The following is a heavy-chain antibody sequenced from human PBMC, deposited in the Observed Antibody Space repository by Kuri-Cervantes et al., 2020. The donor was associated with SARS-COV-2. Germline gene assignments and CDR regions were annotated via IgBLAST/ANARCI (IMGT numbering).Heavy chain of an antibody. V-gene: IGHV3-30*03. CDR3: ARDFMLRGVNPFDY. Sequence: GESLKISCAASGFTFSSYGMHWVRQAPGKGLGWVAVISYDGSNKYYADSVKGRFTISRDNSKNTVYLQMDSLRAEDAAMYYCARDFMLRGVNPFDYWGQGTLVTVSS. CDR2: ISYDGSNK. D-gene: IGHD3-10*01. J-gene: IGHJ4*02. CDR1: GFTFSSYG.